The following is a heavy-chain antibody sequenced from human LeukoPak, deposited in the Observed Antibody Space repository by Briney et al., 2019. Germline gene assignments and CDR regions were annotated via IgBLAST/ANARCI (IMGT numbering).Heavy chain of an antibody. J-gene: IGHJ6*03. V-gene: IGHV1-2*07. D-gene: IGHD3-10*01. CDR3: AADRSGIYYGSGSYSRYYYMDV. CDR1: GYTFSDYY. CDR2: INPKRGST. Sequence: ASVKVSCKASGYTFSDYYIHWVRQVPGQGLEWMGWINPKRGSTNYAHQFQGRVTMTRDTSISTAYMELSSLRSEDTAVYYCAADRSGIYYGSGSYSRYYYMDVWGKGTTVTISS.